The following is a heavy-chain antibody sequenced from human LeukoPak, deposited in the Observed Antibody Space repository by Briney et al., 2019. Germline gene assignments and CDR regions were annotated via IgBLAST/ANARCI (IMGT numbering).Heavy chain of an antibody. CDR2: IYHSGST. CDR3: ARSVSPGGSNAFDI. Sequence: PSETLSLTCAVSGGSISSGGYSWSWIRQPPGKGLEWIGYIYHSGSTYYNPSLKSRVTISVDRSKNQFSLKLSSVTAADTAVYYCARSVSPGGSNAFDIWGQGTMVTVPS. V-gene: IGHV4-30-2*01. J-gene: IGHJ3*02. CDR1: GGSISSGGYS. D-gene: IGHD3-16*01.